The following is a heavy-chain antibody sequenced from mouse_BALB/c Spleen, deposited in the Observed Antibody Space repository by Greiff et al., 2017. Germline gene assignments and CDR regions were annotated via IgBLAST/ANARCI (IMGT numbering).Heavy chain of an antibody. CDR1: GFTFSSFG. J-gene: IGHJ4*01. CDR3: ARSHYYCSSYYYAMDY. CDR2: ISSGSSTI. V-gene: IGHV5-17*02. D-gene: IGHD1-1*01. Sequence: EVQLVESGGGLVKPGGSRKLSCAASGFTFSSFGMHWVRQAPEKGLEWVAYISSGSSTIYYADTVKGRSTISRDKPKNTLFLQMTSLRSEDTAMYYCARSHYYCSSYYYAMDYWGQGTSVTVSS.